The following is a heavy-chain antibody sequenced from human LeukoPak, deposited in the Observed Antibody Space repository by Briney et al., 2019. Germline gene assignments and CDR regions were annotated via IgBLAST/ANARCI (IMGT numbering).Heavy chain of an antibody. J-gene: IGHJ4*02. D-gene: IGHD2-2*01. Sequence: SETLSLICTVSGGSISSYYWSWIRQSPGKGLEWIGFIYYSGSTTYNPSLKSRVTISVDTSKNQFSLKLSSVTAADTAVYYCARDKEGTSCYDYWGQGTLVTGSS. CDR3: ARDKEGTSCYDY. CDR1: GGSISSYY. CDR2: IYYSGST. V-gene: IGHV4-59*01.